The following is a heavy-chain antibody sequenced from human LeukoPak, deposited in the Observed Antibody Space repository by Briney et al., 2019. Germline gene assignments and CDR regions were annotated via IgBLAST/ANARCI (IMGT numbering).Heavy chain of an antibody. J-gene: IGHJ4*02. D-gene: IGHD3-10*01. V-gene: IGHV1-46*01. CDR2: IDPSGGST. Sequence: ASVKVSCKAPGYTFTSYYMHWVRQAPGQGLEWMGIIDPSGGSTSYAQKFQGRVTMTRDTSTSTVYMELSSLRSEDTAVYYCARALNYYGSGSYAAYWGQGTLVTVSS. CDR1: GYTFTSYY. CDR3: ARALNYYGSGSYAAY.